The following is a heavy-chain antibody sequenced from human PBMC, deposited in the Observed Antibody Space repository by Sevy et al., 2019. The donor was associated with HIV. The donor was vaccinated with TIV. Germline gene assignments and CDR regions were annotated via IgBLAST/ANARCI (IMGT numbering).Heavy chain of an antibody. Sequence: GVSLRLSCVASGFTFTDHYMDWVRQAPGKGLEWIGRSRNRVNSYSTEYAASVKGRFTISRDASGSSLYVQMNSLKTEDTAVYYCIRGLNGNDEPNGDYWGQGTLVTVSS. CDR3: IRGLNGNDEPNGDY. CDR1: GFTFTDHY. CDR2: SRNRVNSYST. V-gene: IGHV3-72*01. D-gene: IGHD1-1*01. J-gene: IGHJ4*02.